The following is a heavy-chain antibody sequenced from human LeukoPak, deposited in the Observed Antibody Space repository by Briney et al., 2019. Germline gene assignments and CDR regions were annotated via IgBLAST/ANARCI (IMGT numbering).Heavy chain of an antibody. V-gene: IGHV4-39*07. J-gene: IGHJ4*02. D-gene: IGHD6-19*01. Sequence: SETLSLTCTVSGGSISSSSYYWGWIRQPPGKGLEWIGSIYYSGSTYYNPSLKSRVTISVDTSKNQFSLKLSSVTAADTAVYYCARFYSSGWLFTDYWGQGTLVTASS. CDR2: IYYSGST. CDR3: ARFYSSGWLFTDY. CDR1: GGSISSSSYY.